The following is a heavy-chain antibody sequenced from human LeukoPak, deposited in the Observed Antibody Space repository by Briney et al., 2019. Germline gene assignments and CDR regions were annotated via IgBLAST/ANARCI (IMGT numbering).Heavy chain of an antibody. CDR3: ASNVYDSSGYFYFDY. CDR1: GYTFTSYG. V-gene: IGHV1-18*01. Sequence: GASVKVSCKASGYTFTSYGISWVRQALGQGLEWMGWISAYNGNTNYAQKLQGRVTMTTDTSTSTAYMELRSLRSDVTAVYYCASNVYDSSGYFYFDYWGQGTLVTVSS. CDR2: ISAYNGNT. J-gene: IGHJ4*02. D-gene: IGHD3-22*01.